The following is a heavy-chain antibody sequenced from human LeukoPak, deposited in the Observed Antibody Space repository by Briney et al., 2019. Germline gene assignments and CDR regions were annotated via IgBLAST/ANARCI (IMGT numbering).Heavy chain of an antibody. V-gene: IGHV3-30*18. Sequence: GGSLRLSCAASGFTFSRNGMHWVRQAPGKGLEWVAVISYDGSKKYYADSVKGRFTISRDNSKNTLFVQMNSLRAEDTAVYYCAEEYYSGDCSSDYFDYWGQGTLVTVSS. CDR3: AEEYYSGDCSSDYFDY. D-gene: IGHD2-21*02. CDR1: GFTFSRNG. J-gene: IGHJ4*02. CDR2: ISYDGSKK.